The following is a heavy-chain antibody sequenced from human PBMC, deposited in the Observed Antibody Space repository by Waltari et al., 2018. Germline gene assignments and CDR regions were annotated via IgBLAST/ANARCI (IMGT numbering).Heavy chain of an antibody. CDR3: ARGGEGIAVAGWRYYYYYMDV. CDR2: INHSGST. V-gene: IGHV4-34*01. J-gene: IGHJ6*03. CDR1: GGSFSGYY. D-gene: IGHD6-19*01. Sequence: QVQLQLWGAGLLRPSATLSLTCAGYGGSFSGYYWSWIRQPLGRGLGWIGEINHSGSTNYNPSLKSRVTISVDTSKNQFSLKLSSVTAADTAVYYCARGGEGIAVAGWRYYYYYMDVWGKGTTVTVSS.